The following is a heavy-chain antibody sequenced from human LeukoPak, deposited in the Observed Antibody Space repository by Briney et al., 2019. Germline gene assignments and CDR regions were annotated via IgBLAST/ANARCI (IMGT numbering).Heavy chain of an antibody. CDR1: GFTFSSYS. V-gene: IGHV3-21*01. Sequence: GGSLRLSCAASGFTFSSYSMNWDRQAAGKGLEWVSSISSSSSYIYYADSVKGRFTISRDNAKNSLYLQMNSLRAEDTAVYYCARESSGQIDYWGQGTLVTVSS. J-gene: IGHJ4*02. CDR2: ISSSSSYI. CDR3: ARESSGQIDY. D-gene: IGHD6-19*01.